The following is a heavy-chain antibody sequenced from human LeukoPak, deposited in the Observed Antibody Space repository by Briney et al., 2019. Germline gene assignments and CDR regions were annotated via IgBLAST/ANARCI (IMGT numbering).Heavy chain of an antibody. CDR2: ISDSARTT. V-gene: IGHV3-23*01. D-gene: IGHD5-24*01. CDR1: GFTFSSYA. J-gene: IGHJ4*02. CDR3: ARDRDGYSGTFDY. Sequence: GGSLRLFCAASGFTFSSYAMSWVRQAPGKGLEWVSVISDSARTTYYADSVKGRFTISRDNFKNTLYLQMNSLRAEDTAVYYCARDRDGYSGTFDYWGQGTLVTVSS.